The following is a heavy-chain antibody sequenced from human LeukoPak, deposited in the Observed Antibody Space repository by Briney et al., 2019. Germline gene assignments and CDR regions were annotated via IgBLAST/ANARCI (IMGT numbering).Heavy chain of an antibody. V-gene: IGHV4-34*01. D-gene: IGHD1-14*01. Sequence: SETLSLTCAVYGGSFSGYYWSWIRQPPGKGLEWIGSIYYSGSTYYNPSLKSRVTISVDTSKNQFSLKLSSVTAADTAVYYCASWEPPPQSPHPDGLYYFDYGAQGTLATVSS. J-gene: IGHJ4*02. CDR3: ASWEPPPQSPHPDGLYYFDY. CDR2: IYYSGST. CDR1: GGSFSGYY.